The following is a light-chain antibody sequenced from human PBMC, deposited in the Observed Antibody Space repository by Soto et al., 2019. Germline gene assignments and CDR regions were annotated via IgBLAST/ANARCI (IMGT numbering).Light chain of an antibody. Sequence: IQMTQSPSSLSASVGDRVTITCRASQTISSYLNWYRQKPGKAPNLLIYAASSLPSGAPPRSSGSGSGTDFTLTISSLQPEDFATYYRQQSYSTPTFGQGTRLEN. CDR1: QTISSY. CDR2: AAS. CDR3: QQSYSTPT. V-gene: IGKV1-39*01. J-gene: IGKJ5*01.